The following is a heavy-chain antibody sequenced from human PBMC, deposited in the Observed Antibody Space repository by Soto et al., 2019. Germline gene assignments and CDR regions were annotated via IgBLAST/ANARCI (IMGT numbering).Heavy chain of an antibody. CDR3: TRAPSYGAFDI. D-gene: IGHD4-17*01. CDR2: ISYDGSNK. CDR1: GFTFSSYG. Sequence: PGGSLRLSCAASGFTFSSYGMHWVRQAPGKGLEWVAVISYDGSNKYYADSVKGRFTISRDNSKNTLYLQMNSLRAEDTTVYYCTRAPSYGAFDIWGQGTMVTVSS. V-gene: IGHV3-30*03. J-gene: IGHJ3*02.